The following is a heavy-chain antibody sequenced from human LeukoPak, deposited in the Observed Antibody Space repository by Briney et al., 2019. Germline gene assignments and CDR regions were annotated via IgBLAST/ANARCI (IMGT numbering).Heavy chain of an antibody. CDR3: ARINSSGYYFDY. CDR1: GGSISSYY. V-gene: IGHV4-59*12. CDR2: IYYSGST. J-gene: IGHJ4*02. D-gene: IGHD3-22*01. Sequence: SETLSLTCTVSGGSISSYYWSWIRQPPGKGLEWIGYIYYSGSTNYNPSLKSRVTISVDTSKNQFSLKLSSVTAADTAVYYCARINSSGYYFDYWGQGTLVTVSS.